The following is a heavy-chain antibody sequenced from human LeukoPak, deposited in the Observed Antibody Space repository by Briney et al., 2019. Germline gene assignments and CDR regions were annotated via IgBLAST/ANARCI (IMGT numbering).Heavy chain of an antibody. CDR3: AKVHGTPY. D-gene: IGHD1-26*01. V-gene: IGHV3-23*01. Sequence: GGSLRLSCAASGFTFSSYTMTWVRQAPGKGLEWVASISKNSGVHKDYADSVKGRFTMSRDNSKNMVYVQSNSLRVEDTAVYYCAKVHGTPYWGQGTLVTVSS. CDR1: GFTFSSYT. CDR2: ISKNSGVHK. J-gene: IGHJ4*02.